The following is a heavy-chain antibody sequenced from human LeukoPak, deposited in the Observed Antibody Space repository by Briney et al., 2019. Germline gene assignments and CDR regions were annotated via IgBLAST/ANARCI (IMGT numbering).Heavy chain of an antibody. D-gene: IGHD4-17*01. CDR2: TYYRSKWYY. J-gene: IGHJ2*01. CDR3: ARGPHLYDYGDPRDWYFDL. V-gene: IGHV6-1*01. CDR1: GDSVSSNSAA. Sequence: SQTLSLTCVISGDSVSSNSAAWNWIRQSPSRGLEWLGRTYYRSKWYYDYSVAVKSRVTINPDTSKNQFSLKLSSVTAADTAVYYCARGPHLYDYGDPRDWYFDLWGRGTLVTVSS.